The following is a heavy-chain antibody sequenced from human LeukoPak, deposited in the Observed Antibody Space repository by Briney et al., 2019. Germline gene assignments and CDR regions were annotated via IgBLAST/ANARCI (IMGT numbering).Heavy chain of an antibody. D-gene: IGHD2/OR15-2a*01. V-gene: IGHV1-2*02. CDR1: GYTFSDYY. Sequence: ASVKVSCKASGYTFSDYYIHWVRQAPGQGLEWMGWINPNSGGTNYAQKFQGRVTMTGDTSISTAFMELSRLRSDDTAVYYCARDLAGSTYFFDAFDMWGQGTMVTVSS. CDR3: ARDLAGSTYFFDAFDM. J-gene: IGHJ3*02. CDR2: INPNSGGT.